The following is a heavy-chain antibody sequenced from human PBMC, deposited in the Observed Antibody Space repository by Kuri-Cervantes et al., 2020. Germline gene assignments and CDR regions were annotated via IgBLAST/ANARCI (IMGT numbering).Heavy chain of an antibody. D-gene: IGHD6-19*01. V-gene: IGHV3-9*01. J-gene: IGHJ4*02. CDR3: AKESQEASIAVAGPLDY. Sequence: GGSLRLSCTASGFTFGDYAMSWVRQAPGKGLEWVSGISWNSGSIGYADSVKGRFTISRDNAKNSLYLQMNSLRAEDTALYYCAKESQEASIAVAGPLDYWGQGTLVTVSS. CDR1: GFTFGDYA. CDR2: ISWNSGSI.